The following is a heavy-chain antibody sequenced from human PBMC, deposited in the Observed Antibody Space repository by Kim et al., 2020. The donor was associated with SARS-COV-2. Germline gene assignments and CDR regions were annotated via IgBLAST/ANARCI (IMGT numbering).Heavy chain of an antibody. CDR3: AKDKLLWFGESDAY. V-gene: IGHV3-23*01. J-gene: IGHJ4*02. Sequence: GGSLRLSCVASGFTFSSYAMSWVRQAPGKGLEWVSAISGSGGSTYYADSVKGRFTISRDNSKNTLYLQMNSLRAEDTAVYYCAKDKLLWFGESDAYWGQGTLVTVSS. CDR1: GFTFSSYA. CDR2: ISGSGGST. D-gene: IGHD3-10*01.